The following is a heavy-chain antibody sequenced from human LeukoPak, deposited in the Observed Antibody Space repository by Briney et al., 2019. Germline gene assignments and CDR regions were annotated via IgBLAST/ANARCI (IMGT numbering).Heavy chain of an antibody. J-gene: IGHJ4*02. V-gene: IGHV1-8*02. CDR1: GYTFTNYD. Sequence: ASVKVSCKASGYTFTNYDINWVRQATGQGLEWMGWMNPDSGNTGYAQKFQGRIIMTRNTSTSTAYMELSSLRSEDTAVYYCARDYYFDSNGYFNFDFWGQGALSPSPQ. CDR2: MNPDSGNT. CDR3: ARDYYFDSNGYFNFDF. D-gene: IGHD3-22*01.